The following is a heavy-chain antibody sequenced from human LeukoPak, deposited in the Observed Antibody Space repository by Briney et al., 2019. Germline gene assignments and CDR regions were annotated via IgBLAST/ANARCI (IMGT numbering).Heavy chain of an antibody. D-gene: IGHD6-13*01. CDR1: GYTFTSYY. CDR2: INPSGGST. V-gene: IGHV1-46*01. J-gene: IGHJ6*02. CDR3: ARGHSSSWYTYYYYGMDV. Sequence: EASVKVSCKASGYTFTSYYMHWVRQAPGQGLEWMGIINPSGGSTSYAQKFQGRVTMARDTSTSTVYMELSSLRSEDTAVYYCARGHSSSWYTYYYYGMDVWGQGTTVTVSS.